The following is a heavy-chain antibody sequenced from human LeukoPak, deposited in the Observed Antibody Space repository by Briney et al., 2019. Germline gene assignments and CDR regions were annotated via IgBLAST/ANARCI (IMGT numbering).Heavy chain of an antibody. CDR1: GGTFSSYA. CDR2: IIPIFGTA. CDR3: ARVYCGGDCYHDAFDI. D-gene: IGHD2-21*02. J-gene: IGHJ3*02. V-gene: IGHV1-69*05. Sequence: GSSVKVSCKASGGTFSSYAISWVRQAPGQGLEWMGGIIPIFGTANYAQKFQGRVTITTDESTSTACMELSSLRSEDTAVYYRARVYCGGDCYHDAFDIWGQGTMVTVSS.